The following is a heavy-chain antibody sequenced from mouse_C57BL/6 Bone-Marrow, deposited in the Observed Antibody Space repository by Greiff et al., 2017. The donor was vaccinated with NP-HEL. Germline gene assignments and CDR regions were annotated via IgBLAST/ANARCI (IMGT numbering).Heavy chain of an antibody. CDR2: IDPENGDT. CDR1: GFNIKDDY. V-gene: IGHV14-4*01. CDR3: TTIYYYGSSYGY. D-gene: IGHD1-1*01. J-gene: IGHJ2*01. Sequence: DVKLVESGAELVRPGASVKLSCTASGFNIKDDYMHWVKQRPEQGLEWIGWIDPENGDTEYASKFQGKATITADTSSNTAYLQLSSLTSEDTAVYYCTTIYYYGSSYGYWGQGTTLTVSS.